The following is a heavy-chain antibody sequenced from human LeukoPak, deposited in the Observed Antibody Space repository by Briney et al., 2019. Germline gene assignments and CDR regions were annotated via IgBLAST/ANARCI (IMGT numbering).Heavy chain of an antibody. CDR3: ARHDTFDFWSGYYRNWFDP. V-gene: IGHV4-39*01. D-gene: IGHD3-3*01. J-gene: IGHJ5*02. CDR2: IYYSGST. Sequence: SETLSLTCTVSGGSISSSSYYWGWIRQPPGRGLEWIGSIYYSGSTSYNPSCTSRSTISVDTSKNQFSLQLSSVSAADAAVYYCARHDTFDFWSGYYRNWFDPWGQGTLVSVPS. CDR1: GGSISSSSYY.